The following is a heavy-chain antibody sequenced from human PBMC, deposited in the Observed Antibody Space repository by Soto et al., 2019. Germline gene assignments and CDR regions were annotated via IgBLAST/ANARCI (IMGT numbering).Heavy chain of an antibody. D-gene: IGHD6-19*01. CDR2: IFSGGST. CDR3: AGEVGSGGWYCYYFGMDA. V-gene: IGHV3-53*02. Sequence: EVQLVETGGGLIQPGGSLRLSCAASGLTVRSNYMSWVRQAPGKGLEWVSLIFSGGSTYYAASVKGRFTISSDNSTNMVYLQMNSLRAEDTAVYYCAGEVGSGGWYCYYFGMDAWGQGTTVTVSS. J-gene: IGHJ6*02. CDR1: GLTVRSNY.